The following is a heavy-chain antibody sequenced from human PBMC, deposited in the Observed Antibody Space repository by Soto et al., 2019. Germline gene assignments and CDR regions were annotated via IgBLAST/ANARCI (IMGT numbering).Heavy chain of an antibody. CDR3: AKGVANWGYSDAFDI. CDR2: ISGSGGST. J-gene: IGHJ3*02. V-gene: IGHV3-23*01. Sequence: GGSLRLSCAASGFTFSSYAMSWVRQAPGKGLEWVSAISGSGGSTYYGDSVKGRFTISRDNSKNTLYLQMNSLRAEDKSVYYCAKGVANWGYSDAFDIWGLGPMVTVSS. D-gene: IGHD7-27*01. CDR1: GFTFSSYA.